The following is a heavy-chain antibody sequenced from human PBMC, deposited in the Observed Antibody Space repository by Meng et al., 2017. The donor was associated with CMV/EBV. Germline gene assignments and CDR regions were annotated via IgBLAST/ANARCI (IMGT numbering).Heavy chain of an antibody. Sequence: GESLKISCAASGFTVSSNYMSWVRQAPGKGLEWVSVIYSGGSTYYADSVKGRFTISRDNSKNTLYLQMNSLRAEDTAVYYCASLTRSSSSKGFGYWGQGTLVTV. V-gene: IGHV3-53*01. D-gene: IGHD6-13*01. CDR3: ASLTRSSSSKGFGY. J-gene: IGHJ4*02. CDR1: GFTVSSNY. CDR2: IYSGGST.